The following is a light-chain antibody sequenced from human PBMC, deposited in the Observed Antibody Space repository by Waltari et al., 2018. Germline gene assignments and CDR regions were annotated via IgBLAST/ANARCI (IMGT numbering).Light chain of an antibody. CDR1: QTDSSSY. J-gene: IGKJ1*01. CDR3: QLYDDSPPWT. V-gene: IGKV3-20*01. CDR2: DAS. Sequence: EIVLTQSPGTLYLSPGERATLSCRASQTDSSSYLAWYQQKPGQAPRLLIFDASSRATGIPDRFSGSGSGTDCTLTISRLEPEDFAVYYCQLYDDSPPWTFGQGTKVEIK.